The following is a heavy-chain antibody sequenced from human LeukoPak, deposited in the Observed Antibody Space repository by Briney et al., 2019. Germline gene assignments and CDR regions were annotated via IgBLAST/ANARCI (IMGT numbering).Heavy chain of an antibody. CDR1: GFTFDDYG. CDR3: ARDPGGYSSIDY. Sequence: GGSLRLSCAASGFTFDDYGMSWVRQAPGKGLEWVSGINWNGGSTGYADSVKGRFTISGDNAKNSLYLQMNSLRVEDTAVYYCARDPGGYSSIDYWGQGTLVTVSS. J-gene: IGHJ4*02. D-gene: IGHD5-18*01. CDR2: INWNGGST. V-gene: IGHV3-20*04.